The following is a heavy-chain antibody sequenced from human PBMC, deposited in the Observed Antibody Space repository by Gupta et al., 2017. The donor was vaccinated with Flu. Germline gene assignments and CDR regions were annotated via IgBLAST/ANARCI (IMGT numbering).Heavy chain of an antibody. V-gene: IGHV4-59*08. Sequence: IGYSYYSGSTNYNPSLKSRVTISVDTSKNQFSLKLSSVTAADTAVYYCASSRGTYYGSGSYHYWGQGTLVTVSS. CDR2: SYYSGST. CDR3: ASSRGTYYGSGSYHY. J-gene: IGHJ4*02. D-gene: IGHD3-10*01.